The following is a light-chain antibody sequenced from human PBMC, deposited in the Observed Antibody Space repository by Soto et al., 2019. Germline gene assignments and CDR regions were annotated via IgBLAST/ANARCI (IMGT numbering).Light chain of an antibody. J-gene: IGKJ4*01. Sequence: EIVMTQSPATLSVSPGERVTFSCRASQSVTSNLAWYQHKPGQAPRLLISGASTGATGIPARFSGSGSGTEFTLTIYSLQSEDYAIYYGQQYEQWPVTFGGGTKVEIK. CDR1: QSVTSN. CDR2: GAS. V-gene: IGKV3-15*01. CDR3: QQYEQWPVT.